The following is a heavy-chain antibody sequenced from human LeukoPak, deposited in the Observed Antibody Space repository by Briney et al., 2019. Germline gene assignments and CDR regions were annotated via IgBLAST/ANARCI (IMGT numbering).Heavy chain of an antibody. CDR3: ARDFVSGRVDPEYFQH. V-gene: IGHV1-46*01. CDR2: INPSGGST. D-gene: IGHD3-3*01. CDR1: GYTFTSYY. Sequence: ASVKVSCKASGYTFTSYYMHWVRQAPGQGLEWMGIINPSGGSTSYAQKFQGRVTMTRDTSTSTVYMELSSLRSEDTAVYYCARDFVSGRVDPEYFQHWGQGTLVTVSS. J-gene: IGHJ1*01.